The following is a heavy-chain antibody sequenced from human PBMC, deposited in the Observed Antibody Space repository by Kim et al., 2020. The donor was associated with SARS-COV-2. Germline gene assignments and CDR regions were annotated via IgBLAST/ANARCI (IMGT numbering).Heavy chain of an antibody. J-gene: IGHJ6*01. CDR2: ISWNSGSI. CDR3: AKAEYYDYVWGSYRYDY. CDR1: GFTFDDYA. D-gene: IGHD3-16*02. V-gene: IGHV3-9*01. Sequence: GGSLRLSCAASGFTFDDYAMHWVRQAPGKGLEWVSGISWNSGSIGYAVSVKGRFTISRDNAKNSLYLQMNSLRAEDTALYYCAKAEYYDYVWGSYRYDY.